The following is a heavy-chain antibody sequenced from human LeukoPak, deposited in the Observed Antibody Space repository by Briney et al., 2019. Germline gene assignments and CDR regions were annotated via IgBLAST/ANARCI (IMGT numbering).Heavy chain of an antibody. V-gene: IGHV3-11*04. CDR1: GFTFSDHY. D-gene: IGHD6-6*01. J-gene: IGHJ4*02. CDR3: ARRAPRSPYFDY. Sequence: GGPLRLSCAASGFTFSDHYMSWIRQAPGKGLEWVSYMSSSGGTIYYADSVKGRFTISRDNAKNSLYLQMNSLRPEDTAVYYCARRAPRSPYFDYWGQGTLVTVSS. CDR2: MSSSGGTI.